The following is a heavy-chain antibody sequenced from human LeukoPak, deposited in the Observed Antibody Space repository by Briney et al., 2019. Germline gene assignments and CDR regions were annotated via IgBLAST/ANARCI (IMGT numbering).Heavy chain of an antibody. CDR3: GRDRPVVGAIDF. CDR1: GFTFSDYA. CDR2: ISGDRSTI. J-gene: IGHJ4*02. D-gene: IGHD1-26*01. Sequence: GGSLRLSCGASGFTFSDYAMLWVRQAPGKGLEWISFISGDRSTIFLADSVRGRFITSRDNAQNSLYLQMNSLRAEDTAVYYCGRDRPVVGAIDFWGQGTLVTVSS. V-gene: IGHV3-48*04.